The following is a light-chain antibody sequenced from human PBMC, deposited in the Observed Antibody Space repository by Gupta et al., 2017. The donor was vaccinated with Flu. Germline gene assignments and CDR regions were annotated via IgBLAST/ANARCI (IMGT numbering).Light chain of an antibody. V-gene: IGKV3-11*01. CDR2: DAS. CDR3: QKRSNWPPYT. CDR1: QIVSTY. J-gene: IGKJ2*01. Sequence: EIVLTQSPATLSLSPGERATLFCRASQIVSTYLAWYQHKPGQAPRLLIYDASNRATGIPARFSGSGSGTDFTLTISSLEPEDFAFYYCQKRSNWPPYTFGQGTRLEIK.